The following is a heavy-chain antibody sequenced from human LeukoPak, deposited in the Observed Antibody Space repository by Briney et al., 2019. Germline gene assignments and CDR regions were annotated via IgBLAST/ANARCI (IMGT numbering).Heavy chain of an antibody. CDR2: INHSGST. V-gene: IGHV4-34*01. J-gene: IGHJ5*02. D-gene: IGHD2-15*01. CDR1: GGSFSGYY. Sequence: SETLSLTCAVYGGSFSGYYWSWIRQPPGKGLEWIGEINHSGSTNYNPSLKSRVTISVDTSKNQFSLKLSSVTAADTAMYYCARWWGFDPWGQGTLVTVSS. CDR3: ARWWGFDP.